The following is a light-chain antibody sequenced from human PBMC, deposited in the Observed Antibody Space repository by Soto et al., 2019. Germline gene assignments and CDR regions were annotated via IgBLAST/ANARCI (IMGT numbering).Light chain of an antibody. Sequence: DIQLTQSPSFLPASVGDRVTITCRASQDINGYLAWYQQKPGKAPNLLISVANTLQSGVPSRFSGSASETKFTLTITSLQPEDYATYYCQQVHSFPLTFGGGAKVDIK. CDR1: QDINGY. CDR3: QQVHSFPLT. V-gene: IGKV1-9*01. J-gene: IGKJ4*01. CDR2: VAN.